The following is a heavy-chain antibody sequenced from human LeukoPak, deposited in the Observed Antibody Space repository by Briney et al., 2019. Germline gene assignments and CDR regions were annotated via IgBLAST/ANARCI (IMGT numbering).Heavy chain of an antibody. V-gene: IGHV3-33*01. CDR1: GFTFRNYG. CDR2: VSHDGKNK. D-gene: IGHD5-12*01. Sequence: PGGSLRLSCAASGFTFRNYGMHWVRQAPGKGLEWVAVVSHDGKNKYYADSVKARFTISKDNSKNTLYLQLNSLRVEDTAVYYCARGDYLAEGTYFDFWARGTLVTVSS. CDR3: ARGDYLAEGTYFDF. J-gene: IGHJ4*02.